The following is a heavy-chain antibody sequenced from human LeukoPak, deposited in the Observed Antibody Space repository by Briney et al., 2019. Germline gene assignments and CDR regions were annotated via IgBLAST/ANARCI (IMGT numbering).Heavy chain of an antibody. CDR3: AKGSATIPAPFNY. Sequence: GGPLRLSCAASGFTFDDYAMHWVRQAPGKGLEWVSGISWNSGSIGYADSVKGRFTISRDNAKNSLYLQMNSLRAEDTALYYCAKGSATIPAPFNYWGQGTLVTVSS. CDR2: ISWNSGSI. CDR1: GFTFDDYA. V-gene: IGHV3-9*01. D-gene: IGHD5-12*01. J-gene: IGHJ4*02.